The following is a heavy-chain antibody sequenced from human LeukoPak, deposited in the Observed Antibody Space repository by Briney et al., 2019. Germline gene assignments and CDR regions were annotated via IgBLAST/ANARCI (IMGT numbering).Heavy chain of an antibody. Sequence: GGSLRLSCAASGFTFDDYAMHWVRQAPGKGLEWVSGISWNSGSIGYADSVKGRFAISRDNSKNTLYLQMNSLRAEDTAVYYCAREPKNIVVVPAAGMDVWGQGTTVTVSS. CDR2: ISWNSGSI. J-gene: IGHJ6*02. D-gene: IGHD2-2*01. CDR1: GFTFDDYA. CDR3: AREPKNIVVVPAAGMDV. V-gene: IGHV3-9*01.